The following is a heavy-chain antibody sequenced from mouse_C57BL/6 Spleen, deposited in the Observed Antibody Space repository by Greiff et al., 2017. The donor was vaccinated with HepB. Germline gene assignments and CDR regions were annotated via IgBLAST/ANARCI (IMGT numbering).Heavy chain of an antibody. D-gene: IGHD2-4*01. CDR1: GYTFTSYW. V-gene: IGHV1-64*01. CDR2: IHPNSGST. J-gene: IGHJ1*03. Sequence: QVQLKQPGAELVKPGASVKLSCKASGYTFTSYWMHWVKQRPGQGLEWIGMIHPNSGSTNYNEKFKSKATLTVDKSSSTAYMQLSSLTSEDSAVYYCARGGDDYDGYFDVWGTGTTVTVSS. CDR3: ARGGDDYDGYFDV.